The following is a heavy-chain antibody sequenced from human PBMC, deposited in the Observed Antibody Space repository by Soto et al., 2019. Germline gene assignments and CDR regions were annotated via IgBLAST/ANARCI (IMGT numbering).Heavy chain of an antibody. J-gene: IGHJ3*02. D-gene: IGHD3-10*01. CDR3: ARGSDYYGSGNAFDI. CDR1: GGSISSGGYS. CDR2: MYHNGST. V-gene: IGHV4-30-2*01. Sequence: PSETLSLTCAVSGGSISSGGYSWSWIRQPPGKGLEWIGYMYHNGSTYYNPSLKSRVTISIDRSKNQFSLKLSSVTAADTAVYYCARGSDYYGSGNAFDIWGQGTMVTVSS.